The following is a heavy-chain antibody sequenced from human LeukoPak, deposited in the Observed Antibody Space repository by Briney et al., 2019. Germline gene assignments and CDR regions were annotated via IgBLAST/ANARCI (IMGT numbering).Heavy chain of an antibody. Sequence: ASVKVSCKASGYTFTDYYMHWVRQAPGQGLEWMGWINPTSGGTNFAQKLQGRVTMTRDTSISTAYMELSRLRSGDTALYYCARAGVWDYSDTSGYHNGAFDIWGQGTMVTVSS. J-gene: IGHJ3*02. CDR3: ARAGVWDYSDTSGYHNGAFDI. CDR2: INPTSGGT. D-gene: IGHD3-22*01. V-gene: IGHV1-2*02. CDR1: GYTFTDYY.